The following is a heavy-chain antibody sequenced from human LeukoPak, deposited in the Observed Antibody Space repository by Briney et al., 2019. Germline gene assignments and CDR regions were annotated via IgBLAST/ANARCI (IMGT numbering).Heavy chain of an antibody. V-gene: IGHV4-34*01. CDR2: INHSGST. CDR3: ARTGYCRSTSCYIFRRGNAFDI. CDR1: GGSFSGYY. Sequence: PSETLSLTCAVYGGSFSGYYWSWIRQPPGKGLEWIGEINHSGSTNYNPSLKSRVTISVDTSKNQFSLKLSSVTAADTAVYYCARTGYCRSTSCYIFRRGNAFDIWGQGTMVTVSS. D-gene: IGHD2-2*02. J-gene: IGHJ3*02.